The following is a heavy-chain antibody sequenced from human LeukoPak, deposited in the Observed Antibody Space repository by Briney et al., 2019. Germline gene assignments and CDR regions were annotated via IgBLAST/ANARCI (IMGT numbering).Heavy chain of an antibody. CDR1: GYTFTSYY. CDR3: ASLLLGYSYGVDAFDI. J-gene: IGHJ3*02. V-gene: IGHV1-46*01. D-gene: IGHD5-18*01. CDR2: INPSGGST. Sequence: ASVKVSCKASGYTFTSYYMHWVRQAPRQGLEWMGIINPSGGSTSYAQKFQGRVTMTRDTSTSTVYMELSSLRSEDTAVYYCASLLLGYSYGVDAFDIWGQGTMVTVSS.